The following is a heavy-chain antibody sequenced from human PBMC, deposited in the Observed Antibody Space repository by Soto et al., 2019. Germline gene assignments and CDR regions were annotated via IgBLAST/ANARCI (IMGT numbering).Heavy chain of an antibody. CDR3: ARHKFGDYYYYMDV. V-gene: IGHV4-39*01. Sequence: SETLSLTCTVSGGSISSSSYYWGWIRQPPGKGLEWIGSIYYSGSTYYNPSLKSRVTISVDTSKNQFSLKLSSVTAADTAVYYCARHKFGDYYYYMDVWGKGTTVTVSS. CDR2: IYYSGST. J-gene: IGHJ6*03. D-gene: IGHD3-10*01. CDR1: GGSISSSSYY.